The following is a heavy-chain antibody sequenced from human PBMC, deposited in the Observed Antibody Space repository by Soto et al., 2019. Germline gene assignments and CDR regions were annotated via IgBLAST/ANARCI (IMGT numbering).Heavy chain of an antibody. Sequence: PGGSLRLSCAASGFTFSSYGMHWVRQAPGKGLEWVAVIWYDGSNKYYADSVKGRFTISRDNSKNTLYLQMNSLRAEDTAVYYRARDRSLQDIVVEPAAAVDYGGQGTLVTVSS. D-gene: IGHD2-2*01. CDR2: IWYDGSNK. CDR3: ARDRSLQDIVVEPAAAVDY. V-gene: IGHV3-33*01. J-gene: IGHJ4*02. CDR1: GFTFSSYG.